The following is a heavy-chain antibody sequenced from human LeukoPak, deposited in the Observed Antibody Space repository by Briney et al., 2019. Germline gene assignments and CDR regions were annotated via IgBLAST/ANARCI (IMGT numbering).Heavy chain of an antibody. D-gene: IGHD3-3*01. V-gene: IGHV1-8*01. J-gene: IGHJ6*02. CDR2: MNPNSGNT. CDR3: ARVVRELRFLEWFPTRPYYYYGMDV. CDR1: GYTFTNYD. Sequence: GASVKVSCKTSGYTFTNYDINWVRQATGQGLEWMGWMNPNSGNTGYAQKFQGRVTMTRNTSISTAYMELSSLRSEDTAVYYCARVVRELRFLEWFPTRPYYYYGMDVWGQGTTVTVSS.